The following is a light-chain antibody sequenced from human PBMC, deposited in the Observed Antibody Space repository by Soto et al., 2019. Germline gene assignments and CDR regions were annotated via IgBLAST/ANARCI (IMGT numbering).Light chain of an antibody. CDR1: QSLLHSNGYNY. Sequence: DIVMTQSPLSLPVTPGEPASISCRSSQSLLHSNGYNYLDWYLQKPGQSPQLLIYLGSNRASGVPDRFSGSGSATDFTLKISRVEADDVGVYYCIQALQTPITFGGGTKVEIK. V-gene: IGKV2-28*01. CDR2: LGS. J-gene: IGKJ4*01. CDR3: IQALQTPIT.